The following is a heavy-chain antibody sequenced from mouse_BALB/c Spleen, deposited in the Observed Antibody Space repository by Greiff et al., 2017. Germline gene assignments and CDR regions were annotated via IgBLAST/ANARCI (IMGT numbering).Heavy chain of an antibody. J-gene: IGHJ4*01. CDR2: ISDGGSYT. CDR3: ARRGNYVYYAMDY. Sequence: LVESGGGLVKPGGSLKLSCAASGFTFSDYYMYWVRQTPEKRLEWVATISDGGSYTYYPDSVKGRFTISRDNAKNNLYLQMSSLKSEDTAMYYCARRGNYVYYAMDYWGQGTSVTVSS. D-gene: IGHD2-1*01. CDR1: GFTFSDYY. V-gene: IGHV5-4*02.